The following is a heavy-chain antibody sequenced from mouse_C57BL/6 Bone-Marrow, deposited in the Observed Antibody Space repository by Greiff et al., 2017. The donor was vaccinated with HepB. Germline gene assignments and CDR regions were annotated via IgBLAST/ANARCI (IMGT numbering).Heavy chain of an antibody. CDR2: ISSGGDYI. J-gene: IGHJ2*01. D-gene: IGHD1-1*02. CDR1: GFTFSSYA. CDR3: TREENYYYFDY. V-gene: IGHV5-9-1*02. Sequence: EVQRVESGEGLVKPGGSLKLSCAASGFTFSSYAMSWVRQTPEKRLEWVAYISSGGDYIYYADTVKGRFTISRDNARNTLYLQMSSLKSEDTAMYYCTREENYYYFDYWGQGTTLTVSS.